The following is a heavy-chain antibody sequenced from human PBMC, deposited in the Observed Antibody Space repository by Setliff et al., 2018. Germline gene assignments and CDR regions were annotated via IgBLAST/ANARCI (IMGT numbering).Heavy chain of an antibody. CDR3: SRLVRYCTTTTCQRASGAEF. D-gene: IGHD2-8*01. CDR1: GYTFTNYG. CDR2: ISAYTGNT. V-gene: IGHV1-18*01. J-gene: IGHJ4*02. Sequence: WASVKVSCKASGYTFTNYGINWVRQAPGQGLEWMGWISAYTGNTNYAQKLQGRVSMTTDTSTSTAYMELRSLTSDDTAVYYCSRLVRYCTTTTCQRASGAEFWGQGTLVTVSS.